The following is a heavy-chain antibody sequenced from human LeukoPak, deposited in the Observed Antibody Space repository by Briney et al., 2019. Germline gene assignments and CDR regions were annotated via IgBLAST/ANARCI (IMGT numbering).Heavy chain of an antibody. CDR3: YCTNGVSPHDY. J-gene: IGHJ4*02. CDR2: IIPIFGTA. CDR1: GYTFTDYF. V-gene: IGHV1-69*05. D-gene: IGHD2-8*01. Sequence: GASVKVSCKASGYTFTDYFIHWVRQAPGQGLEWMGGIIPIFGTANYAQKFQGRVTITTGESTSTAYMELSSLRSEDTAVYYCYCTNGVSPHDYWGQGTLVTVSS.